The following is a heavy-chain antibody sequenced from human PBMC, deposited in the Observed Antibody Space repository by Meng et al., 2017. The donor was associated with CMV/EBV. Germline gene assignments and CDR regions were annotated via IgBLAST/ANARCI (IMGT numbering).Heavy chain of an antibody. CDR2: ISGSGGST. D-gene: IGHD3-3*01. V-gene: IGHV3-23*01. Sequence: GGSLRLSCAASGFTFSSYGMHWVRQAPGKGLEWVSAISGSGGSTYYADSVKGRFTISRDNSKNTLYLQMNSLRAEDTAVYYCAKGGGVAHYYYYGMDVWGQGTTVTVSS. J-gene: IGHJ6*02. CDR3: AKGGGVAHYYYYGMDV. CDR1: GFTFSSYG.